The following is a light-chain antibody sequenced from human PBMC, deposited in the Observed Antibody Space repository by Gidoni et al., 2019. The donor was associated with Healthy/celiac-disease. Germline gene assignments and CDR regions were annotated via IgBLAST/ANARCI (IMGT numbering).Light chain of an antibody. CDR1: QSVSSN. CDR2: GAS. V-gene: IGKV3-15*01. Sequence: EIVMTQSPATLSVSPGERATLSCRASQSVSSNLAWYQQKPGQAPRLLIYGASTRATGIPARFSGSGSGTEFTLTISSRQSEDFAVYYCQSGRTFGQGTKVEIK. J-gene: IGKJ1*01. CDR3: QSGRT.